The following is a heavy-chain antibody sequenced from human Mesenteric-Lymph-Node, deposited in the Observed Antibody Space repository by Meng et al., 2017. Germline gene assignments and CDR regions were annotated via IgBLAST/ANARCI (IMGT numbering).Heavy chain of an antibody. CDR3: ARFSGSYDY. CDR1: GGSFSGYY. D-gene: IGHD1-26*01. Sequence: SEPLSLPCAVYGGSFSGYYWSWIRQPPGKGLEWIGEINHSGSTNYNPSLKSRVTISVDTSKNQFSLKLSSVTAADTAVYYCARFSGSYDYWGQGTLVTVSS. CDR2: INHSGST. V-gene: IGHV4-34*01. J-gene: IGHJ4*02.